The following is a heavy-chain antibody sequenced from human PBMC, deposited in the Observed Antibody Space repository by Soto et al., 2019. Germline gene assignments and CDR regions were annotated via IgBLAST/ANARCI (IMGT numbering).Heavy chain of an antibody. D-gene: IGHD3-3*01. V-gene: IGHV4-59*08. CDR3: ARRTPGPIFGVVINDYHYMDV. Sequence: SETLSLTCTVSGGSISSYYWSWIRQPPGKGLEWIGYIYYSGSTNYNPSLKSRVTISVDTSKNQFSLKLSSVTAADTAVYYCARRTPGPIFGVVINDYHYMDVWGKGTTVTVSS. CDR2: IYYSGST. CDR1: GGSISSYY. J-gene: IGHJ6*03.